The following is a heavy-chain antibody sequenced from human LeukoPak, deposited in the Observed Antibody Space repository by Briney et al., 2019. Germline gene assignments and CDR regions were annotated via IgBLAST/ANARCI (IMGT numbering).Heavy chain of an antibody. J-gene: IGHJ5*02. CDR1: GFTFSNAW. V-gene: IGHV3-15*07. Sequence: GGSLRLSCATSGFTFSNAWMNWVHQAPGKGLEWVGRIRSNSDGGTIDYAAPVKGRFTLSGDDSKTTLYLQMNSLQTEDTAVYYCATDFYDSTWGQGTLVTVSS. D-gene: IGHD3-22*01. CDR3: ATDFYDST. CDR2: IRSNSDGGTI.